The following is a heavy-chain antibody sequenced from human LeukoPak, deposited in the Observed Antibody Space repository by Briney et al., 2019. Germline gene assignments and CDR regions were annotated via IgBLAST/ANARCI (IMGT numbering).Heavy chain of an antibody. CDR2: INSDGSST. CDR3: AREGPYSSRVPFDY. J-gene: IGHJ4*02. D-gene: IGHD6-19*01. Sequence: GGSLRLSCAASGFTFSSYWMHWVRRAPGKGLVWVSRINSDGSSTSYADSVKGRFTISRDNAKNTLYLQMNSLRAEDTAVYYCAREGPYSSRVPFDYWGQGTLVTVSS. CDR1: GFTFSSYW. V-gene: IGHV3-74*01.